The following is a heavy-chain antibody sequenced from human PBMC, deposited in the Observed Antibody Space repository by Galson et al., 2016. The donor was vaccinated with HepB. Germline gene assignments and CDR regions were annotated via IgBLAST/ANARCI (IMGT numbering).Heavy chain of an antibody. CDR3: ARTDGFGELFPFDY. CDR2: THKSGST. V-gene: IGHV4-59*08. J-gene: IGHJ4*02. D-gene: IGHD3-10*01. Sequence: SETLSLTCTVSVGSLSNYSWSWLRQSPGKGLEWIGYTHKSGSTEYSPSLKRRVTISLDASKNWFSLQLSSVTAADTAVYYCARTDGFGELFPFDYWGQGTLVTVSS. CDR1: VGSLSNYS.